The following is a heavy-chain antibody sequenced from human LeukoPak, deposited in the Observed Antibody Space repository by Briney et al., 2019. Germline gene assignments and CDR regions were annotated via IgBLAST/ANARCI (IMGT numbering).Heavy chain of an antibody. CDR2: ISGSGGAT. Sequence: PGGSLRLSCAASGFTFNNYALSWVRQAPGRGLEWVSVISGSGGATYYADSVMGRFTISRDNSQNTLYLQMNSLRADDTAIFYCAKGAATTRYYFDCWGQGTLVTVSS. V-gene: IGHV3-23*01. D-gene: IGHD1-7*01. CDR1: GFTFNNYA. CDR3: AKGAATTRYYFDC. J-gene: IGHJ4*02.